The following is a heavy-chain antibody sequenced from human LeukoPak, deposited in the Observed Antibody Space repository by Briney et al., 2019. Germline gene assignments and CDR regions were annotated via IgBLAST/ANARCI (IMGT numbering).Heavy chain of an antibody. J-gene: IGHJ3*02. CDR2: IRQDGSER. V-gene: IGHV3-7*05. D-gene: IGHD7-27*01. Sequence: QPGGSLRLSCAASGFSFSSYWMSWVRQAPGKGLEWVANIRQDGSERKYLDSVKGRFTISRDNAKNSLYLQLNSLRAEETAVYYCVRDCWGLPHGIDGFDIWGPGTMVTVSS. CDR3: VRDCWGLPHGIDGFDI. CDR1: GFSFSSYW.